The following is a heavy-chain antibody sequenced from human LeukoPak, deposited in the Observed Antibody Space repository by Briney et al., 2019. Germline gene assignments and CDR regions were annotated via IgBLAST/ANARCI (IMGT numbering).Heavy chain of an antibody. Sequence: GGSLRLSCAAAGFTFDDYFMGWVRQAPGKGLEWVSYITNSGYTMYYADSVRGRFTISKDNAKNSLYLHMSGLRAEDTAVYYCARSRARIAAAVYYFDYWGQGTPVTVSS. CDR1: GFTFDDYF. D-gene: IGHD6-13*01. V-gene: IGHV3-11*01. CDR3: ARSRARIAAAVYYFDY. J-gene: IGHJ4*02. CDR2: ITNSGYTM.